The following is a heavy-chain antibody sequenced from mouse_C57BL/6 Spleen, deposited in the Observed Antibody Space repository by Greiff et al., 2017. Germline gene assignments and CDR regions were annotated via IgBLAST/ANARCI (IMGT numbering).Heavy chain of an antibody. D-gene: IGHD1-1*01. J-gene: IGHJ2*01. CDR1: GYTFTSYW. V-gene: IGHV1-69*01. CDR3: ARRMTTVHYFDY. CDR2: IDPSDSYT. Sequence: QVQLQQPGAELVMPGASVKLSCKASGYTFTSYWMHWVKQRPGQGLEWIGEIDPSDSYTNYNQKFKGKSTLTVDKSSSTAYMQLSSLTSEDSAVYYCARRMTTVHYFDYWGQGTTLTVSS.